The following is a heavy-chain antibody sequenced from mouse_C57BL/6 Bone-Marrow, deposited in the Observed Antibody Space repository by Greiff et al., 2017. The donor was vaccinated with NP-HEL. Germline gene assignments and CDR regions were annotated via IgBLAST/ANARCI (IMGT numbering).Heavy chain of an antibody. J-gene: IGHJ1*03. V-gene: IGHV1-55*01. CDR1: GYTFTSYW. CDR3: APYYYGSSHWYFEV. D-gene: IGHD1-1*01. Sequence: VQLQQSGAELVKPGASVKMSCKASGYTFTSYWITWVKQRPGQGLEWIGDIYPGSGSTNYNEKFKSKATLTVDTSSSTAYMQLSSLTSADSAVYYCAPYYYGSSHWYFEVWGTGTTVTVSS. CDR2: IYPGSGST.